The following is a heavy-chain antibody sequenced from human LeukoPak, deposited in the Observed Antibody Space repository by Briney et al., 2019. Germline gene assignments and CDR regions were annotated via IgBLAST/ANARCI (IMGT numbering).Heavy chain of an antibody. CDR2: ISGSGGST. D-gene: IGHD1-26*01. V-gene: IGHV3-23*01. CDR3: AKDREVRRGSPRGVDLFDY. Sequence: PGGSLRLSCAASGFTFSSYAMSWVRQAPGKGLEWVSAISGSGGSTYYADSVKGRFTTSRDNSKNTLYLQMNSLRAEDTAVYYCAKDREVRRGSPRGVDLFDYWGQGTLVTVSS. CDR1: GFTFSSYA. J-gene: IGHJ4*02.